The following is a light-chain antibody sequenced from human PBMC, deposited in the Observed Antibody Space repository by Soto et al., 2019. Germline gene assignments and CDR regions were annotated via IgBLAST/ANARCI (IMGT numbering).Light chain of an antibody. CDR3: QQYGGSPSLT. CDR2: DAS. Sequence: EIVLTQSPATLSLSPGERATLSCRASQSVSSYLAWYQQKPGQAPRLLIYDASNRATGIPARFSGSGSGTDFTLTISSLEPEDFAVYYCQQYGGSPSLTFGGGTKVDIK. CDR1: QSVSSY. V-gene: IGKV3-11*01. J-gene: IGKJ4*01.